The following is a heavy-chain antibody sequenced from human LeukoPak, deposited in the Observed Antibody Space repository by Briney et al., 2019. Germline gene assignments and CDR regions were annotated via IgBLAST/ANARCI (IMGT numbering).Heavy chain of an antibody. CDR1: GYTFTRYG. CDR2: ISGYNGNT. J-gene: IGHJ4*02. Sequence: ASVKVSCKASGYTFTRYGISWVRHAPGQGLECMGWISGYNGNTNYAQKLQGRVSMTADTSTSTAYMELRSLRSDDTAVYYCARSGRGTYYYFDYWGQGTLVTVSS. V-gene: IGHV1-18*01. D-gene: IGHD1-26*01. CDR3: ARSGRGTYYYFDY.